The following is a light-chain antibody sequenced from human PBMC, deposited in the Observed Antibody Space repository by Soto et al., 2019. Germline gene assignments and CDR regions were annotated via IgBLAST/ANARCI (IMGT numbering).Light chain of an antibody. J-gene: IGKJ5*01. V-gene: IGKV1-12*02. CDR2: SAS. CDR1: QDVSNW. CDR3: QQANSFPS. Sequence: DIQMTQSPSSVSASVGDRVTITLRASQDVSNWLAWYQQKPGKAPELLISSASILQSGVPSRFSGSGSGTDFSLTISSLQPEDFATYFCQQANSFPSFGQGTRLEIK.